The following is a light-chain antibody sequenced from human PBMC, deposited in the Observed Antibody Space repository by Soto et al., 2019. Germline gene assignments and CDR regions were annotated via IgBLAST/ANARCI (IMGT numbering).Light chain of an antibody. J-gene: IGKJ4*01. Sequence: IVRTQSPATLSVSPGERVTLSCRASQSVSNNLAWYQQKPGQAPRLLIYAASTRATGLPARFSGSGSGTQFTLTISSLQSEDFAVYYCQQYNNWPPLTFGGGTKVEIK. CDR3: QQYNNWPPLT. CDR2: AAS. CDR1: QSVSNN. V-gene: IGKV3-15*01.